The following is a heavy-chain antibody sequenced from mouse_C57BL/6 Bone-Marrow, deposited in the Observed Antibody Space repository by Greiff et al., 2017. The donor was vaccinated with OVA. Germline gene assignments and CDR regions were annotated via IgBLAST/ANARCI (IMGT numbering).Heavy chain of an antibody. J-gene: IGHJ2*01. CDR2: IDPSASYT. CDR1: GYTFTSYW. Sequence: QVQLQQPGAELVRPGTSVMLSCKASGYTFTSYWMHWVKQRPGQGLEWIGVIDPSASYTNYNHKFKGKATLTVDTSSNTAYMQLSSLTSEDSAVYYCASGWLLPYWGQGTTLTVSS. D-gene: IGHD2-3*01. V-gene: IGHV1-59*01. CDR3: ASGWLLPY.